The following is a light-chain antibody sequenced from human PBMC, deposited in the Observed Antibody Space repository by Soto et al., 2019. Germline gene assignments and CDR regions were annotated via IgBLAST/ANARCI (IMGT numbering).Light chain of an antibody. CDR3: AAWDDSLDEYV. CDR1: ASNIGSKS. CDR2: SSI. Sequence: QSVLTQPPSASGTPGQRVTISCSGSASNIGSKSVNWYQQFPGTVPKLLIYSSIYRPSGVPARMSASKSGTSASLAISGLQSEDEADYYCAAWDDSLDEYVFGTGTKVTVL. V-gene: IGLV1-44*01. J-gene: IGLJ1*01.